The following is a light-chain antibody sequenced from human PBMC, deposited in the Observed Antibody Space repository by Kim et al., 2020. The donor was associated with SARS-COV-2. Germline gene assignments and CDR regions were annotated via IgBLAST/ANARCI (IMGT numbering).Light chain of an antibody. Sequence: VSPGQTASITCSGDKLGDKYSCWYQQKPGQSPVLVIYQDNKRPSGIPERFSGSNSGNTATLTISGTQAMDEADYYCQAWDSSTAGVFGTGTKVTVL. V-gene: IGLV3-1*01. CDR1: KLGDKY. J-gene: IGLJ1*01. CDR3: QAWDSSTAGV. CDR2: QDN.